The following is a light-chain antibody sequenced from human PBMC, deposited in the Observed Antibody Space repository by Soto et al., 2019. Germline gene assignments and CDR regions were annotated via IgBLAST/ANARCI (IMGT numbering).Light chain of an antibody. Sequence: EVVMTQSPATLSLCPGERATLSCRASQSVDKYLVWYQQKPGQAPRPLIYDASNRATGIPARFSGSGSGTDFTLTISSLEPEDFAVYYCQQRSNWPPITFGQGTRLEI. CDR3: QQRSNWPPIT. J-gene: IGKJ5*01. V-gene: IGKV3-11*01. CDR2: DAS. CDR1: QSVDKY.